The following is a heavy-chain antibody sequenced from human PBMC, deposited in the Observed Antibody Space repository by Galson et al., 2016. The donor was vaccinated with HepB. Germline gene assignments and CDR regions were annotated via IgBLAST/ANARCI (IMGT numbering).Heavy chain of an antibody. CDR3: ARQIAVGDHPLLDY. CDR2: IQWDDDK. D-gene: IGHD6-19*01. Sequence: PALVKPTQTLTLTCTFSGFSLNTSGMCVSWIRQPPGKALEWLAVIQWDDDKYYSTPLKTRLAISKDTSINQVVLTMTDMDPVDTATYYCARQIAVGDHPLLDYWGQGTLVTVSS. CDR1: GFSLNTSGMC. J-gene: IGHJ4*02. V-gene: IGHV2-70*01.